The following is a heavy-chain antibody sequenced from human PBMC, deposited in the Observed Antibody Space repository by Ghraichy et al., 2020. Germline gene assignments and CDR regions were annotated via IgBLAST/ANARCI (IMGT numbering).Heavy chain of an antibody. CDR3: ARLGLLAHDFWSGYRPYYFDY. D-gene: IGHD3-3*01. CDR2: IYYSGST. J-gene: IGHJ4*02. Sequence: SETLSLTCTVSGGSISSYYWSWIRQPPGKGLEWIGYIYYSGSTNYNPSLKSRVTISVDTSKNQFSLKLSSVTAADTAVYYCARLGLLAHDFWSGYRPYYFDYWGQGTLVTVSS. CDR1: GGSISSYY. V-gene: IGHV4-59*08.